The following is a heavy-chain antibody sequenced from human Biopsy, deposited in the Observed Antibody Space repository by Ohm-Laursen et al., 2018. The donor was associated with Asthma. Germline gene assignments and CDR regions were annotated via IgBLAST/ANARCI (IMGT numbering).Heavy chain of an antibody. CDR2: IIPIFGTA. J-gene: IGHJ6*02. Sequence: SVKVSCKASGVTFSSYAISWVRQAPGQGLEWLGGIIPIFGTAHYAQKFQGRVTITADESTSTAYMELSSLRSEDTAVYYCARDPHNSYLASLRTKFNYYYYGMDVWGQGTTDTVSS. CDR3: ARDPHNSYLASLRTKFNYYYYGMDV. D-gene: IGHD1-7*01. V-gene: IGHV1-69*13. CDR1: GVTFSSYA.